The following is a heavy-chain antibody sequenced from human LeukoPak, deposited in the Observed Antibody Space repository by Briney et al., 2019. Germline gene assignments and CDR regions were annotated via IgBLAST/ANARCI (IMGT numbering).Heavy chain of an antibody. Sequence: PGGSLRLSCAASGFTFSSYSMNWVRQAPGKGLEWVSSISSSSSYIYYADSVKGRFTISRDNAKNSLYLQMNSLRAEDTAVYYCARVGFSIAARPIYYYGMDVWGQGTTVTVSS. CDR3: ARVGFSIAARPIYYYGMDV. D-gene: IGHD6-6*01. J-gene: IGHJ6*02. CDR1: GFTFSSYS. CDR2: ISSSSSYI. V-gene: IGHV3-21*01.